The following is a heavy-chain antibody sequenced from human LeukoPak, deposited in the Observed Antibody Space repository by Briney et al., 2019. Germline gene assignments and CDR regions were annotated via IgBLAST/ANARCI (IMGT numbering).Heavy chain of an antibody. Sequence: GGSLRLSCAASGFTFSSYSMNWVRQAPGKGLKWVSSISSSSSYIYYADSVKGRFTISRDNAKNSLYLQMNSLRAEDTAVYYCARTYCSSTSCYTRSTDYWGQGTLVTVSS. J-gene: IGHJ4*02. D-gene: IGHD2-2*01. V-gene: IGHV3-21*01. CDR3: ARTYCSSTSCYTRSTDY. CDR2: ISSSSSYI. CDR1: GFTFSSYS.